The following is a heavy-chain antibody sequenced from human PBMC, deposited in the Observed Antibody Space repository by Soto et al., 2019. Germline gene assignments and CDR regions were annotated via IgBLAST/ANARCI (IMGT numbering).Heavy chain of an antibody. Sequence: GEALKISCQGSGYNFTNYWIGWVRQMPGKGLGGVGIIYPGDYDTRYSPPFQGQVHHSPGKSISTADLQWSSLKASDTDMYYCAILANIFDFDNWGHGTLVTVSS. CDR2: IYPGDYDT. CDR1: GYNFTNYW. V-gene: IGHV5-51*01. D-gene: IGHD2-21*01. CDR3: AILANIFDFDN. J-gene: IGHJ4*01.